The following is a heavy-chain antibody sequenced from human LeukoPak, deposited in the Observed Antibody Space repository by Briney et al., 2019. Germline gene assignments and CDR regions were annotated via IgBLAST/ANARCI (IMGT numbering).Heavy chain of an antibody. CDR2: IYSGGST. V-gene: IGHV3-53*01. CDR1: GFTVSSNY. D-gene: IGHD6-13*01. J-gene: IGHJ6*03. CDR3: ARNVGYSSSWYSDYYYYMDV. Sequence: PGGSLRLSCAASGFTVSSNYMSWVRQAPGKGLEWVSVIYSGGSTYYADSVKGRFTISRDNSKNTLYLQMNSLRAEDTAVYYCARNVGYSSSWYSDYYYYMDVWGKGTTVTISS.